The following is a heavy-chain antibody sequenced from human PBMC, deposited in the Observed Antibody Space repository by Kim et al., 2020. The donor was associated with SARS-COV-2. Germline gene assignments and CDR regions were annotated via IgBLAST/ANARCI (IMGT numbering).Heavy chain of an antibody. D-gene: IGHD1-26*01. CDR3: TTGVGSLGQP. J-gene: IGHJ5*02. CDR2: TT. Sequence: TTDYAEPVKGRFTISRDDSENMVYLQMDSLKSEDTGVYYCTTGVGSLGQPWGQGALVTVSS. V-gene: IGHV3-15*01.